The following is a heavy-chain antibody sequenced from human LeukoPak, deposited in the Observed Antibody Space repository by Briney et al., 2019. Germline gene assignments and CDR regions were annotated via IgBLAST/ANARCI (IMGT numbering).Heavy chain of an antibody. CDR1: GGSFSGYC. J-gene: IGHJ3*02. CDR3: ARRHYYDSSGYSRAFDI. D-gene: IGHD3-22*01. CDR2: INHSGST. V-gene: IGHV4-34*01. Sequence: SETLSLTCAVYGGSFSGYCWSWIRQPPGKGLEWIGEINHSGSTNYNPSLKSRVTISVDTSKNQFSLKLSSVTAADTAVYYCARRHYYDSSGYSRAFDIWGQGTMVTVSS.